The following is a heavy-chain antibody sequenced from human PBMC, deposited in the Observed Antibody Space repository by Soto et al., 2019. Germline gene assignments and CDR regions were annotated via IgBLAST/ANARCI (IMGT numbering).Heavy chain of an antibody. Sequence: QVQLVESGGGLVQPGGSLRLSCAASGFTFSDYYMSWIRQAPGKGLEWVSYISSSGSTIYYADSVKGRFTISWDNAKSSPYLHQSSLSAEYTAVYSCASDGLWLSQDYYGLDVWRQGTTVTVCS. CDR1: GFTFSDYY. CDR2: ISSSGSTI. CDR3: ASDGLWLSQDYYGLDV. V-gene: IGHV3-11*01. D-gene: IGHD3-22*01. J-gene: IGHJ6*02.